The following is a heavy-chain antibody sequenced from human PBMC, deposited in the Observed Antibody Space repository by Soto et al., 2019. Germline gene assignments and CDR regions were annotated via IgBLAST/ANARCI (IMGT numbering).Heavy chain of an antibody. V-gene: IGHV4-30-4*01. CDR2: MYYSGTI. Sequence: SETLSLTCTVSGGSISSGDHCWSWIRQSPGKGLESIVYMYYSGTIYYNPSLKSRITTSVDTSNNQFSLNLASVSAADTAVYYCARGRGYGYGIDFWGQGALVTVSS. CDR1: GGSISSGDHC. J-gene: IGHJ4*02. CDR3: ARGRGYGYGIDF. D-gene: IGHD5-18*01.